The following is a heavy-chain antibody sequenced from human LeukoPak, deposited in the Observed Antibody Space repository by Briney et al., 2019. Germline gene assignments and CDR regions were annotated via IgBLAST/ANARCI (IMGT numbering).Heavy chain of an antibody. D-gene: IGHD6-13*01. CDR1: GFTFSTYT. CDR2: ISGSGGST. J-gene: IGHJ4*02. Sequence: PGGSLRLSCAASGFTFSTYTMHWVRQAPGKGLEWVSAISGSGGSTYYADSVKGRFTISRDNSKNTLYLQMNSLRAEDTAVYYCEVAAAGTDYWGQGTLVTVSS. V-gene: IGHV3-23*01. CDR3: EVAAAGTDY.